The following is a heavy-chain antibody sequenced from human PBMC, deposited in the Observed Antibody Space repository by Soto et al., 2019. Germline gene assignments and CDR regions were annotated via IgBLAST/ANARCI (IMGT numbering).Heavy chain of an antibody. J-gene: IGHJ6*02. Sequence: SGLTKVNPTQTLTLTSSFSGCSFSTREMGVGWIRQPPGKALEWLALIYWDDDKRYSPSLRSRLTITKDTSKNQVVLTMTNMDPVDTATYYCIQSRCGGDCLQSYASYYYYGMDVWGQGTTVTVSS. CDR3: IQSRCGGDCLQSYASYYYYGMDV. CDR2: IYWDDDK. CDR1: GCSFSTREMG. D-gene: IGHD2-21*02. V-gene: IGHV2-5*02.